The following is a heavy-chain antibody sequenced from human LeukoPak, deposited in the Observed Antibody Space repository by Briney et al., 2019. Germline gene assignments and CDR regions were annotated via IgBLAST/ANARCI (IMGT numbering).Heavy chain of an antibody. Sequence: GGSLRLSCAASGFTFSSYAMSWVRQAPGKGLEWVSSISSSSSYIYYADSVKGRFTISRDNAKNSLYLQMNSLRAEDTAVYYCAREGGVVVPAAEGDYYYYGMDVWGQGTTVTVSS. V-gene: IGHV3-21*01. CDR3: AREGGVVVPAAEGDYYYYGMDV. CDR2: ISSSSSYI. CDR1: GFTFSSYA. J-gene: IGHJ6*02. D-gene: IGHD2-2*01.